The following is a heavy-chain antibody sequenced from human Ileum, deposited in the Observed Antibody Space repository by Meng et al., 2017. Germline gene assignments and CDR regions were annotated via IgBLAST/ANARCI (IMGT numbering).Heavy chain of an antibody. CDR3: ARYQNYGFYFDY. CDR1: GYSISSGYY. CDR2: INHSGRT. J-gene: IGHJ4*02. V-gene: IGHV4-38-2*01. Sequence: SETLSLTCRVSGYSISSGYYWSWIRQFPGQGQEWIATINHSGRTYYNPSPQSRVTISVDTSLNQFSLNVNSVTAADTAVYYCARYQNYGFYFDYWGQGTLVTVSS. D-gene: IGHD3-10*01.